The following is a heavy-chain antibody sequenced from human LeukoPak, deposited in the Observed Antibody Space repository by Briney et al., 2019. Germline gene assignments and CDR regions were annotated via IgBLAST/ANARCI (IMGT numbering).Heavy chain of an antibody. Sequence: GGSLRLSCAASGFTFSSYAMHWVRQAPGKGLEWVSVISYDGSNNYSADSLKGRFTISRDNSKNTLYLQINSLRAEDTAVYYCAKGSRGNYDYWGRGTLVTVSS. CDR2: ISYDGSNN. CDR3: AKGSRGNYDY. V-gene: IGHV3-30*04. J-gene: IGHJ4*02. CDR1: GFTFSSYA. D-gene: IGHD1-26*01.